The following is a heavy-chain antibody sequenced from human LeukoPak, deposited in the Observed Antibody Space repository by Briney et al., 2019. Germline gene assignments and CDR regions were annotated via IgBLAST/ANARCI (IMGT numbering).Heavy chain of an antibody. D-gene: IGHD2-21*02. CDR3: AREINGDSLIDY. V-gene: IGHV3-30-3*01. J-gene: IGHJ4*02. Sequence: GRSLRLSCAASGFTFSSYAMHRVRQAPGKGLEWVAVISYDGSNKYYADSVKGRFTISRDNSKNTLYLQMNSLRAEDTAVYYCAREINGDSLIDYWGQGTLVTVSS. CDR1: GFTFSSYA. CDR2: ISYDGSNK.